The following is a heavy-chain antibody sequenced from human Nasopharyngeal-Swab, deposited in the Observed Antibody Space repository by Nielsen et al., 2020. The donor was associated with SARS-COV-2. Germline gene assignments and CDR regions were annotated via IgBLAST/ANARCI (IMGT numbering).Heavy chain of an antibody. D-gene: IGHD3-10*01. CDR1: GFTFSNAW. Sequence: GESLKISCAAPGFTFSNAWMSWVRQAPGKGLEWVGRIKSKTDAGTTDYAAPVKGRFTISRDDSKNTLYLQMNSLKTEDTAVYYCTTMVRGVEFDYWGQGTLVTVSS. CDR3: TTMVRGVEFDY. V-gene: IGHV3-15*01. CDR2: IKSKTDAGTT. J-gene: IGHJ4*02.